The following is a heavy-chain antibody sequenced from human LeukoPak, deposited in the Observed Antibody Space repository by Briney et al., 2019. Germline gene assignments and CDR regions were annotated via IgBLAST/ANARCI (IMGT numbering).Heavy chain of an antibody. CDR2: IGSSGTTT. CDR1: GFTFSSYA. V-gene: IGHV3-48*04. D-gene: IGHD3-22*01. J-gene: IGHJ4*02. Sequence: GGSLRLSCAASGFTFSSYAMNWVRQAPGRGLEWLSYIGSSGTTTYYADSVKGRFTISRDNAKNLLFLQMNSLRAEDTAVYYCARRGYYFAFDYWGQGTLVTVSS. CDR3: ARRGYYFAFDY.